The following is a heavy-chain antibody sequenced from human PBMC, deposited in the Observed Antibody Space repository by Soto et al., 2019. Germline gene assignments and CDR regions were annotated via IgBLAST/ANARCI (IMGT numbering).Heavy chain of an antibody. V-gene: IGHV1-69*13. CDR2: IIPIFGTA. CDR3: ARDSYDILTGYYSHFDY. J-gene: IGHJ4*02. D-gene: IGHD3-9*01. CDR1: GGTFSSYA. Sequence: SVKVSCKASGGTFSSYAISWVRQAPGQGLEWMGGIIPIFGTANYAQKFQGRVTITADESTSTAYMELSSLRSEDAAVYYCARDSYDILTGYYSHFDYWGQGTLVTVSS.